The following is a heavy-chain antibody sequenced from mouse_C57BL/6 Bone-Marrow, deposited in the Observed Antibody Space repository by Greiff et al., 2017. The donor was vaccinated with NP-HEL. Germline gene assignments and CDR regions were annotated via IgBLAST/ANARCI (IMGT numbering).Heavy chain of an antibody. CDR3: ARRSNCFDY. V-gene: IGHV1-26*01. Sequence: EVQLHQSGPELVKPGASVKISCKASGYTFTDYYMNWVKQSHGKSLEWIGAINPNNGGTSYNQKFKGKATLTVDKSSSTAYMELRSLTSEDSAVYYCARRSNCFDYWGQGTTLTVSS. D-gene: IGHD5-1*01. CDR1: GYTFTDYY. CDR2: INPNNGGT. J-gene: IGHJ2*01.